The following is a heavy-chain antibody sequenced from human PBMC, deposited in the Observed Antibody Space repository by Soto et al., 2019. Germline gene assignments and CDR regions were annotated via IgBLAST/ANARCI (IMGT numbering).Heavy chain of an antibody. CDR2: IDGSGGDI. CDR3: AKEVVGGAYVETSPFGL. J-gene: IGHJ4*02. V-gene: IGHV3-23*01. D-gene: IGHD3-22*01. CDR1: GFTFSSYA. Sequence: EVQLLESGGDLVQPGGSLTLPCAASGFTFSSYAMGWVRQAPGTGLERVSVIDGSGGDISLADSVEGRFTISRDHSKSWLFLHMSTLRADDTGRYYCAKEVVGGAYVETSPFGLCGQGTLVTVSS.